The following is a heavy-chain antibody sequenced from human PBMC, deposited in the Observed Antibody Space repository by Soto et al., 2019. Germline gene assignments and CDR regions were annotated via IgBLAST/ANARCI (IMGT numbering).Heavy chain of an antibody. Sequence: ASVKVSCKASGYTFTGYYMHWVRQAPGQGLEWMGWINPNSGGTNYAQKFQGRVTMTRDTSISTAYMELSGLRSDDTAVYYCARSAYFDILTAYYPGTLDYCGQETLVTVS. CDR2: INPNSGGT. D-gene: IGHD3-9*01. CDR1: GYTFTGYY. V-gene: IGHV1-2*02. CDR3: ARSAYFDILTAYYPGTLDY. J-gene: IGHJ4*02.